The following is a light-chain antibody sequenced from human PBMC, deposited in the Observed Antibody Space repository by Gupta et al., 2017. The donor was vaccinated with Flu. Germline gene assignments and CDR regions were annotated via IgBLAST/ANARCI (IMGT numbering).Light chain of an antibody. V-gene: IGKV2-30*01. CDR3: MHSTRLPWT. CDR1: ERLVYSDGDSY. Sequence: DDVMTQSPLSMTVTLGQPASISCRSSERLVYSDGDSYVSWFQQRPGQSPRRLIYKASNRDSGVPDRISGSGSVTEFTLRISRVEADDFGVYYCMHSTRLPWTFGQGTKVEIK. J-gene: IGKJ1*01. CDR2: KAS.